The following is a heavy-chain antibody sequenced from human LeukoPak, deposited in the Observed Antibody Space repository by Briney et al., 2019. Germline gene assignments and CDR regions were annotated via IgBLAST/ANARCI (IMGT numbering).Heavy chain of an antibody. D-gene: IGHD4-17*01. CDR1: GGSFSGYY. CDR2: INHSGST. CDR3: ARRRRGSLFPYGEHTNNWFDP. J-gene: IGHJ5*02. V-gene: IGHV4-34*01. Sequence: SETLSLTCAVYGGSFSGYYWSWIRQPPGKGLEWIGEINHSGSTNYNPSLKSRVTISVDTSKNQFSLKLSSVTAAGTAVYYCARRRRGSLFPYGEHTNNWFDPWGQGTLVTVSS.